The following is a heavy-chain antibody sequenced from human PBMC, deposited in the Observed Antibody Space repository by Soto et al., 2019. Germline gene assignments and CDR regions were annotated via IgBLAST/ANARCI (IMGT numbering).Heavy chain of an antibody. CDR1: GGSISNYH. V-gene: IGHV4-59*01. CDR2: IYSSGST. Sequence: SETLSLTCAVSGGSISNYHWSWIRQPPGKGLEWIGYIYSSGSTHYNPSLQSRVTISIDTSKNQVSLKVNSVTAADTAVYYCARDHPHSYGVYYFDYWGQGTPVTVSS. J-gene: IGHJ4*02. D-gene: IGHD5-18*01. CDR3: ARDHPHSYGVYYFDY.